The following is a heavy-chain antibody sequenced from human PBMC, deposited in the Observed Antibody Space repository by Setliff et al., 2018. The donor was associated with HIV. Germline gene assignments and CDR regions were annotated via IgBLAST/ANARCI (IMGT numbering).Heavy chain of an antibody. CDR3: VPQGPGPGSGWWRNWFDP. J-gene: IGHJ5*02. CDR1: GDTFTNYD. V-gene: IGHV1-8*01. CDR2: MNPNSGVS. Sequence: ASVKVSCKPSGDTFTNYDIHWMRRATGQGLEWMGWMNPNSGVSGYALKFHDRVTMTRDTSITTLYMELSSLTSEDTAVYFCVPQGPGPGSGWWRNWFDPWGQGTLVTVSS. D-gene: IGHD6-19*01.